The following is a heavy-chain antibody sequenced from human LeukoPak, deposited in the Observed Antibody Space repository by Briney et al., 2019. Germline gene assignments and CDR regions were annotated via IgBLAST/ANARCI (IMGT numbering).Heavy chain of an antibody. V-gene: IGHV4-61*02. CDR2: IYTSGST. Sequence: SETLSLTCTVSGGSISSGSYYWRWLRQPAGTGLEWIGRIYTSGSTNYNPSLKSRVTISVDTSKNQFSLKLSSVTAADTAVYYCARDSGGLYYYYYYMDVWGKGTTVTISS. CDR3: ARDSGGLYYYYYYMDV. D-gene: IGHD3-10*01. J-gene: IGHJ6*03. CDR1: GGSISSGSYY.